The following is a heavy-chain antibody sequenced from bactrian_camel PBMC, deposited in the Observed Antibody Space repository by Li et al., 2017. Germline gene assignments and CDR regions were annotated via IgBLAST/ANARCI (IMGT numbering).Heavy chain of an antibody. V-gene: IGHV3S53*01. CDR3: ATGTVGGTWFQCNY. CDR1: DDVHRSYC. CDR2: FDSDGST. J-gene: IGHJ4*01. Sequence: HVQLVESGGGLVQPGGSLRLSCAASDDVHRSYCMGWFRQAPGKEREKVGTFDSDGSTSYADSVKGRFTISKDNAKNTLYLQMNSLKSEDTARYYCATGTVGGTWFQCNYWGQGTQVTVS. D-gene: IGHD6*01.